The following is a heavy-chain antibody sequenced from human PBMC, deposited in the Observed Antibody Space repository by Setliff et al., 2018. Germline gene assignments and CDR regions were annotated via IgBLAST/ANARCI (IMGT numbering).Heavy chain of an antibody. V-gene: IGHV4-31*03. J-gene: IGHJ6*02. CDR3: ARSSYSGSYLNV. D-gene: IGHD1-26*01. CDR1: GGSISSGGYY. CDR2: IYYSGSA. Sequence: SETLSLTCTVSGGSISSGGYYWTWIRQHPGKGLEWIGYIYYSGSAYYNPSLKSRVSISVDTSKNQFSLKLSSVTAADTAVDYCARSSYSGSYLNVWGQGTTVTVSS.